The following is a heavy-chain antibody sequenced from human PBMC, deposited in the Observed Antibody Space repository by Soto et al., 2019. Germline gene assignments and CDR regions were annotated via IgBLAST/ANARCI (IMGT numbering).Heavy chain of an antibody. CDR2: INHRGST. Sequence: PSETLSLTCAVYGGTFSGYYWSWIRQPPGEGLEWIGEINHRGSTHYNPSLKSRVTLSVDTSKNQFSLKLSSVTAADTAVYYCARFGPTSTRPFWGQGALVTVSS. D-gene: IGHD3-10*01. CDR3: ARFGPTSTRPF. J-gene: IGHJ4*02. CDR1: GGTFSGYY. V-gene: IGHV4-34*01.